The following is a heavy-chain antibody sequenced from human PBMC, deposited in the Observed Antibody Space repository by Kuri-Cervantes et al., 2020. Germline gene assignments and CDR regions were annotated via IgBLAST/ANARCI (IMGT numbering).Heavy chain of an antibody. J-gene: IGHJ6*02. Sequence: SETLSLTCTVSGGSISGYYWSWIRQPAGKGLEWIGRIYTSGSTNYNPSLKSRVTMSVDTSKNQFSLKLSSVTAADTAVYYCARDLTYYDFWSGYYSYYYYGMDVWGQGTTVTVSS. CDR2: IYTSGST. V-gene: IGHV4-4*07. CDR3: ARDLTYYDFWSGYYSYYYYGMDV. CDR1: GGSISGYY. D-gene: IGHD3-3*01.